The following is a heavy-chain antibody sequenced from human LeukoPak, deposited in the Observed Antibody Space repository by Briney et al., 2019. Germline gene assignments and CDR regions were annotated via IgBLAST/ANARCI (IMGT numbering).Heavy chain of an antibody. D-gene: IGHD2-2*01. J-gene: IGHJ3*02. Sequence: SVKVSCKTSGYTFTSYGISWVRQAPGQGLEWMGRIIPILGIANYAQKFQGRVTITADKSTSTAYMELSSLRSEDTAVYYCAREPGIVVVPAAPGLTGRGGPWAFDIWGQGTMVTVSS. CDR1: GYTFTSYG. V-gene: IGHV1-69*04. CDR3: AREPGIVVVPAAPGLTGRGGPWAFDI. CDR2: IIPILGIA.